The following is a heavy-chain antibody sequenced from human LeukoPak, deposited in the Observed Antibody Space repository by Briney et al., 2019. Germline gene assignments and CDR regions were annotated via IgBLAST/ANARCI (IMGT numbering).Heavy chain of an antibody. D-gene: IGHD1-1*01. J-gene: IGHJ4*02. Sequence: SETLSLTCTVSGGSISPHYWSWIRQPPGKGLEWIGYIHYSGTIRYNPSLESRVTMSVDTSKNQFSLRVSSVTAADTAVYYCARTRTRGEDYWGQGTLVTVSS. CDR2: IHYSGTI. CDR3: ARTRTRGEDY. CDR1: GGSISPHY. V-gene: IGHV4-59*11.